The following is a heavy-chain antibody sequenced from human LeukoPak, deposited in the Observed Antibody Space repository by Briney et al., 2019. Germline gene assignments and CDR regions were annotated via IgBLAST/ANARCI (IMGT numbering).Heavy chain of an antibody. Sequence: GGSLRLSCAASGFTFNNYAMHWGRQAPGKGLKWVSAISASGSSTYYTDSVKGRFTISRDNSQNTVYLQMNSLRVEDTAIYYCAKDPAYGSGNNKTDFDYWGQGTLVTVSS. CDR1: GFTFNNYA. J-gene: IGHJ4*02. V-gene: IGHV3-23*01. CDR2: ISASGSST. CDR3: AKDPAYGSGNNKTDFDY. D-gene: IGHD3-10*01.